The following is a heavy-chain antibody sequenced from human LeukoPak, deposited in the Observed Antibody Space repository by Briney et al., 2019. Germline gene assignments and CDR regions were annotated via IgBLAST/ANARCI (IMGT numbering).Heavy chain of an antibody. CDR3: ARVKVYCSSTSCYTYYYYGMDV. CDR2: IYYSGST. CDR1: GGSISSGDYY. Sequence: SQTLSLTCTVSGGSISSGDYYWSWIRQPPGKGLEWIGYIYYSGSTYYNPSLKSRVTISVDTSKNQFSLKLSSVTAADTAVYYCARVKVYCSSTSCYTYYYYGMDVWGQGTTVTVSS. V-gene: IGHV4-30-4*01. D-gene: IGHD2-2*01. J-gene: IGHJ6*02.